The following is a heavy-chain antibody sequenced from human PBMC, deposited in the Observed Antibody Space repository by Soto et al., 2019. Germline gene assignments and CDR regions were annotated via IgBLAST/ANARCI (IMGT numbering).Heavy chain of an antibody. Sequence: HITLKESGPTLVKTTQTLTLTCTFSGFSLSADGVGVGWIRQPPGKALEWLALIYWDDDKRYTPSLKSRLTITKDTSKNQVVLTMTNMDPVDTATYYCAHAYGGTSWPNDAFDVWGQGTVVTVSS. V-gene: IGHV2-5*02. CDR1: GFSLSADGVG. D-gene: IGHD2-21*01. CDR3: AHAYGGTSWPNDAFDV. CDR2: IYWDDDK. J-gene: IGHJ3*01.